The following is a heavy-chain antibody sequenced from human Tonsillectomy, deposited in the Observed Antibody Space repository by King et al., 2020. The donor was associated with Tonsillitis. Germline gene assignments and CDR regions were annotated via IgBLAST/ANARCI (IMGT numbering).Heavy chain of an antibody. CDR3: AKRMAVRAVKYYFDY. J-gene: IGHJ4*02. Sequence: VQLVESGEGLVQPGGYMRRSCAAYGFTFSSYAMSWVRQAPGKGLEWVSTISGGGGSTYYADSVKGRFTISRDNSKNTLYLQMNSLRAEDTAVYYCAKRMAVRAVKYYFDYWGQGTLVTVSS. V-gene: IGHV3-23*04. CDR2: ISGGGGST. CDR1: GFTFSSYA. D-gene: IGHD2-21*01.